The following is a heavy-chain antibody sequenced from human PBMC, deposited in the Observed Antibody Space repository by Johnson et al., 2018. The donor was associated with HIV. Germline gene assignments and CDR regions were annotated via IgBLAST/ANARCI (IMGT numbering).Heavy chain of an antibody. CDR3: ARDTSIAAARAFDI. D-gene: IGHD6-6*01. V-gene: IGHV3-30-3*01. CDR1: GFTFSSYV. Sequence: VQLMESGGGVVQPGRSLRLSCAASGFTFSSYVMHWVRQAPGKGLEWVAVISYDGSNKYYADSVKGRFSISRDNSKNTLHLQMNSLRAEDTAVYYCARDTSIAAARAFDIWGQGTMVTVSS. CDR2: ISYDGSNK. J-gene: IGHJ3*02.